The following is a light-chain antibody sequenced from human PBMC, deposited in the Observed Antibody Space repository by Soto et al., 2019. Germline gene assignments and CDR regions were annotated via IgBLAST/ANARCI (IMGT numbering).Light chain of an antibody. CDR1: QSISSNY. J-gene: IGKJ3*01. CDR2: GAS. V-gene: IGKV3-20*01. Sequence: EIVLTQSPGTLSLSPGERATLSCRASQSISSNYLAWYQQKPGQAPRLLIYGASSRVTGVPDRFSGSGSGTDFTLTISRLEPEDFAVYYCPQYGNSPPFTFGPGTTVDIK. CDR3: PQYGNSPPFT.